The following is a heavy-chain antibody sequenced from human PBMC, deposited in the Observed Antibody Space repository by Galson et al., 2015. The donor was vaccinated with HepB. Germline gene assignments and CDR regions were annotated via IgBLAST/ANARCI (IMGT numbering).Heavy chain of an antibody. J-gene: IGHJ6*02. CDR3: ARDSRLELQLNNYYSYGMDV. V-gene: IGHV1-18*01. Sequence: SVKVSCKASGYDFNKYGLSWVRQAPGQGLEWMGWVSGYDGSANDAPKFQGRVTMTTQTSTGTAFMEMRSLRSDDTAVYYCARDSRLELQLNNYYSYGMDVWGQGTAVVVS. D-gene: IGHD1-7*01. CDR2: VSGYDGSA. CDR1: GYDFNKYG.